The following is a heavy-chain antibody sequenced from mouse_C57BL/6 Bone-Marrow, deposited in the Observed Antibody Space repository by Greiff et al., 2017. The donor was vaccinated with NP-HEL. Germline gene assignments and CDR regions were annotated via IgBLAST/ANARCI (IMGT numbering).Heavy chain of an antibody. CDR3: ARGDYYGSGYYFDY. Sequence: VQLQQSGAELARPGASVKLSCKASGYTFTSYGISWVKQRTGQGLEWIGEIYPRSGNTYYNEKFKGKATLTADKSSSTAYMELRSLTSEDSAVYFCARGDYYGSGYYFDYWGQGTTLTVSS. D-gene: IGHD1-1*01. J-gene: IGHJ2*01. CDR2: IYPRSGNT. V-gene: IGHV1-81*01. CDR1: GYTFTSYG.